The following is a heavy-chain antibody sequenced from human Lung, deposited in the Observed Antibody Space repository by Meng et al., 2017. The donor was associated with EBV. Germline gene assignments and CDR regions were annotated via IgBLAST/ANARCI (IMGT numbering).Heavy chain of an antibody. CDR3: ASPLGILGIVDL. Sequence: QLPLQVAGPGPVKPSETLSLTCTGSGGSISSSSYYWGWIRQPPGKGLEWIGSIYYSGSTYYNPSLKSRVTISVDTSKNQFSLKLSSVTAADTAVYYCASPLGILGIVDLWGRGTLVTVSS. D-gene: IGHD7-27*01. CDR2: IYYSGST. V-gene: IGHV4-39*01. J-gene: IGHJ2*01. CDR1: GGSISSSSYY.